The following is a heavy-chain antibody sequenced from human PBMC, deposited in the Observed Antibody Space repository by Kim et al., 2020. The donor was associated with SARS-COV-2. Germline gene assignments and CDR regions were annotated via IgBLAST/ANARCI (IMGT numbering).Heavy chain of an antibody. CDR3: ATGVGTDYYYYGMDV. Sequence: SLKSRVTISVDTAKNQFSLKLSSVTAADTAVYYCATGVGTDYYYYGMDVWGQGTTVTVSS. J-gene: IGHJ6*02. D-gene: IGHD7-27*01. V-gene: IGHV4-61*06.